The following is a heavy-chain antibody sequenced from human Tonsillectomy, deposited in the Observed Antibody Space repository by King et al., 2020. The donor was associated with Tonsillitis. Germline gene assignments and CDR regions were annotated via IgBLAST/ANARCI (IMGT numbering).Heavy chain of an antibody. Sequence: VQLVESGGGVVQPGGSLRLSCAASGFSFSNYGMHWVRQAPGKGLEWVAFIRYDGINKYYADSVKGRFTISRDNSKHTLYLQMNSLRAEDTAMYYCAKVPNRSWYFADYWGQGTLVTVSS. CDR2: IRYDGINK. V-gene: IGHV3-30*02. CDR3: AKVPNRSWYFADY. D-gene: IGHD6-13*01. J-gene: IGHJ4*02. CDR1: GFSFSNYG.